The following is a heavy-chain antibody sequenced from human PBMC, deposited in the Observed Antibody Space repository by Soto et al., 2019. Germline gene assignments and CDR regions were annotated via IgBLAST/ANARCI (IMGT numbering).Heavy chain of an antibody. D-gene: IGHD3-16*01. J-gene: IGHJ4*02. CDR1: GFTFRSYW. CDR2: INQDGSKK. V-gene: IGHV3-7*04. Sequence: EVQLVESGGGLVQPGGSLRLSCAASGFTFRSYWMSWVRQTPGKGLEWVANINQDGSKKNYVDSVKGRFTISRDNAENSLDLQMNSLGAEDAAGYYWGRGGGLMWPAGDYWGQGTLVTVSS. CDR3: GRGGGLMWPAGDY.